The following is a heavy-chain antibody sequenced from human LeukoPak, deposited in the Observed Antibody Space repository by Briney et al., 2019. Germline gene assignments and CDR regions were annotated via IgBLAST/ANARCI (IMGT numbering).Heavy chain of an antibody. CDR3: AKASNYYDSSGYSY. CDR2: INSDGSST. J-gene: IGHJ4*02. Sequence: PGGSLRLSCAASGFTFSSYWMHWVRQAPGKGLVWVSRINSDGSSTSYADSVKGRFTISRDNSKNTLYLQMNSLRAEDTAVYYCAKASNYYDSSGYSYWGQGTLVTVSS. V-gene: IGHV3-74*01. D-gene: IGHD3-22*01. CDR1: GFTFSSYW.